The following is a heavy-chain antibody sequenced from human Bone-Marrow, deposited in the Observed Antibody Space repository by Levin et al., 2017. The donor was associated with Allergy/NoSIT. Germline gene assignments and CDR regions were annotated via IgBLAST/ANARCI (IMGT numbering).Heavy chain of an antibody. Sequence: NPSETLSLTCLVSGRSISSGSYSWSWIRQPPGKGLEWIGYIYASGTSYYNPSLQGRITISVDRSKNQFSLKMNSVTAADTAVYYCARGGQSDNFGPWGQGTLVTVSS. CDR2: IYASGTS. J-gene: IGHJ5*02. D-gene: IGHD1-1*01. V-gene: IGHV4-30-2*01. CDR3: ARGGQSDNFGP. CDR1: GRSISSGSYS.